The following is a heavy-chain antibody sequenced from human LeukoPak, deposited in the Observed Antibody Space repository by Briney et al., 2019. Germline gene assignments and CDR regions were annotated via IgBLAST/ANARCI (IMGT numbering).Heavy chain of an antibody. V-gene: IGHV3-9*01. CDR1: GFTFDDYA. CDR2: ISWDSGRI. Sequence: GRSLRLSCAASGFTFDDYAMHWVRQAPGKGLEWVSSISWDSGRIGYADPVKGRFTISRDNAKNSLYLQMDSLRAEDTALYYCAKDIRIKPRASVVVPAAKDYWGQGTLVTVSS. CDR3: AKDIRIKPRASVVVPAAKDY. D-gene: IGHD2-2*01. J-gene: IGHJ4*02.